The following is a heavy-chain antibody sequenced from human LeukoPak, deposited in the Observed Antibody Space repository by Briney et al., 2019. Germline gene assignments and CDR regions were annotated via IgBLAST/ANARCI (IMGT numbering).Heavy chain of an antibody. CDR1: GGSISSYY. CDR3: ARDPQGAGISLYWYFDL. D-gene: IGHD3-10*01. J-gene: IGHJ2*01. CDR2: IYTSGST. V-gene: IGHV4-4*07. Sequence: NASETLSLTCTVSGGSISSYYWSWIRQPAGKGLEWIGRIYTSGSTNYNPSLKSRVTMSVDTSKNQFSLKLSSVTAADTAVYYCARDPQGAGISLYWYFDLWGRGTLVTVSS.